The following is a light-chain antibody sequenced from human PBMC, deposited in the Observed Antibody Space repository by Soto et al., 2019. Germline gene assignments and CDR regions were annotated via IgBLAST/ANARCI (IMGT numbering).Light chain of an antibody. CDR1: QSVSSSY. CDR2: GAV. Sequence: EIVLTQSPGTLSLSPGERATLSYRASQSVSSSYLAWYQQKPGQAPRLLIYGAVTRATGIPARVSGSGSGTEFTLTISSLQSEDFGVYYCQQYNNWPRTFGPGTKVDVK. J-gene: IGKJ3*01. CDR3: QQYNNWPRT. V-gene: IGKV3-15*01.